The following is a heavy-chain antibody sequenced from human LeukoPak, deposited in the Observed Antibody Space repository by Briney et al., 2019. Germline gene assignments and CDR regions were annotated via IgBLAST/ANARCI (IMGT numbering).Heavy chain of an antibody. CDR2: INPDSGGT. CDR3: ARAISSSWQKRGEFAVDY. J-gene: IGHJ4*02. D-gene: IGHD6-13*01. CDR1: GNTFTGSY. Sequence: ASVKVSCKASGNTFTGSYIHWVRQAPGQGLEWMGWINPDSGGTNYAQNFQGRVTLTRDMSFSTAYMELSTLRSDDTAVYYCARAISSSWQKRGEFAVDYWGQGTLVTVSS. V-gene: IGHV1-2*02.